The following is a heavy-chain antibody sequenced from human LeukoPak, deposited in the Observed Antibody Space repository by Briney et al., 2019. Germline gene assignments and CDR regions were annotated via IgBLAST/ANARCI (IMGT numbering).Heavy chain of an antibody. CDR2: IRSKANSYAT. CDR3: ANNMVRGVYYFDY. V-gene: IGHV3-73*01. D-gene: IGHD3-10*01. CDR1: GFTFGGSA. Sequence: GGSLRLSCAASGFTFGGSAMHWVRQASGKGLEWVGRIRSKANSYATAYAASVKGRFTISRDDSKNTAYLQMNSLRAEDTAVYYCANNMVRGVYYFDYWGQGTLVTVSS. J-gene: IGHJ4*02.